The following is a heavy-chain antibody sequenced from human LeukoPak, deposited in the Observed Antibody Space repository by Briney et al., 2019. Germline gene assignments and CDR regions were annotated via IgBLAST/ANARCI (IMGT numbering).Heavy chain of an antibody. CDR2: INTNTGNP. V-gene: IGHV7-4-1*02. CDR1: GYTFTSYA. D-gene: IGHD3-3*01. J-gene: IGHJ4*02. CDR3: ARDPFGVVIDRTLDY. Sequence: ASVKVSCKASGYTFTSYAMNWVRQAPGQGLEWMGWINTNTGNPTYVQGFTGRFVFSLDTSVSTAYLQISSLKAEDTAVYYCARDPFGVVIDRTLDYWGQGTLVTVSS.